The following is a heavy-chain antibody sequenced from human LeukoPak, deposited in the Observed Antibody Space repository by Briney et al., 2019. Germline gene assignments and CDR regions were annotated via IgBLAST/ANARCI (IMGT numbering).Heavy chain of an antibody. D-gene: IGHD5-18*01. Sequence: SGTLSLTCAVSGGSISSSNWWSWVRQPPGKGLEWVGEIYHSGSTNYNPSLKSRVTISVDKSKNQFSLKLSSVTAADTAVYYCARVEDTAMDYFDYWGQGTLVTVSS. CDR3: ARVEDTAMDYFDY. V-gene: IGHV4-4*02. J-gene: IGHJ4*02. CDR2: IYHSGST. CDR1: GGSISSSNW.